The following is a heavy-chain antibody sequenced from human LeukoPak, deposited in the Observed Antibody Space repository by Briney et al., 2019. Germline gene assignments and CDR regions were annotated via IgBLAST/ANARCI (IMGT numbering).Heavy chain of an antibody. CDR1: GFTFDDYA. Sequence: PGRSLRLSCAASGFTFDDYAMHWVRQAPGKGLEWVSGISWNSGSIGYADSVKGRFTISRDNAKNSLYLQMNSLRAEDTAVYYCARGGIQLWGGGQGTLVTVSS. D-gene: IGHD5-18*01. CDR2: ISWNSGSI. J-gene: IGHJ4*02. V-gene: IGHV3-9*01. CDR3: ARGGIQLWG.